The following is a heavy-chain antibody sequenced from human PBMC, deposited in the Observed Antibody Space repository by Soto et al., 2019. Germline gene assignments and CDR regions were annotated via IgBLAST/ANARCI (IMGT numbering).Heavy chain of an antibody. J-gene: IGHJ3*02. V-gene: IGHV2-5*02. Sequence: QITLKESGPPPVKPTQTLTLTCTFSGFSLSSSRVGVGWIRQPPGKALEWLAVIYWDDDKRYSPSLKSRLTITKDTAKNQVVLTMTNMDPVDTATYYCAHLMITFGGVIADDAFDTWGQGTMVTVSS. CDR3: AHLMITFGGVIADDAFDT. CDR2: IYWDDDK. CDR1: GFSLSSSRVG. D-gene: IGHD3-16*02.